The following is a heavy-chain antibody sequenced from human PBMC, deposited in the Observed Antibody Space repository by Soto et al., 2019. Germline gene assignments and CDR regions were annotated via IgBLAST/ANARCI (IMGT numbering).Heavy chain of an antibody. CDR3: AKDGFGVYYYDSSGYSEH. J-gene: IGHJ1*01. Sequence: EVQLLESGGGLVQPGGSLRLSCAASGFTFSSYAMSWVRQAPGKGLEWVSAISGSGGSTYYADSVKGRFTISRDNSKNTLYLQMNSLRAEDTAVYYCAKDGFGVYYYDSSGYSEHWGQGTLVTVSS. D-gene: IGHD3-22*01. CDR1: GFTFSSYA. V-gene: IGHV3-23*01. CDR2: ISGSGGST.